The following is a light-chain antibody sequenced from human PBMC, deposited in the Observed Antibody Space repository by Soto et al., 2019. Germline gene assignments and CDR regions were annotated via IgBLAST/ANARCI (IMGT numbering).Light chain of an antibody. Sequence: EIVLTQSPDTLSLSPGERATLSCRASQNVTNKYLAWYQQKPGQAPRLLIRGASSRATGIPDRFSGSGSGTDFPLTISRLEHEDFAVYYCQQCSYAPLTFGGGTKVEIK. CDR2: GAS. CDR3: QQCSYAPLT. V-gene: IGKV3-20*01. CDR1: QNVTNKY. J-gene: IGKJ4*01.